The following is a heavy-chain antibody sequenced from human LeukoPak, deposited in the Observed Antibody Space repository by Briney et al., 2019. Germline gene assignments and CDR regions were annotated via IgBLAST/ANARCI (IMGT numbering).Heavy chain of an antibody. CDR1: GCSISSGGYY. V-gene: IGHV4-31*03. CDR2: IYDSGST. D-gene: IGHD3-9*01. Sequence: SETLSLTCTVSGCSISSGGYYWSWIRQHPGKGLEGIVYIYDSGSTYYNPSLKRRVTISVDTSQHQFSLKLSSVTAADPAVYYCARDRVYDILTGYSDMTDYWGQGPLVTVSS. CDR3: ARDRVYDILTGYSDMTDY. J-gene: IGHJ4*02.